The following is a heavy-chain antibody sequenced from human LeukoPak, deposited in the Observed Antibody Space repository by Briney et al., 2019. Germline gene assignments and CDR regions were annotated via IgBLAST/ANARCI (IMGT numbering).Heavy chain of an antibody. J-gene: IGHJ4*02. CDR2: FYYSGST. D-gene: IGHD6-6*01. CDR1: GGSISGYY. V-gene: IGHV4-59*08. CDR3: ARHLLPYSSSSYDY. Sequence: NPSETLSLTCTVSGGSISGYYWNWMRQPPGKGLEWIGYFYYSGSTNYNPSLKSRVTISVDTSKNQFSLQLSSVTAADTAVYYCARHLLPYSSSSYDYWGQGTLVTVSS.